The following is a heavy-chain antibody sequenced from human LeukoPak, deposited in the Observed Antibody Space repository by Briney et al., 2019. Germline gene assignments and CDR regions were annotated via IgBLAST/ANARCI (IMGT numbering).Heavy chain of an antibody. Sequence: GGSLRLSCAASGFTFSSYWMSWVRQAPGKGLEWVANIKQDGSEKYYVDSVKGRFTISRDNAKNSLYLQMNSLRAEDTAVYYCARVEIRLGYYYDSSGYSGAFDIWGQGTMVTVSS. CDR3: ARVEIRLGYYYDSSGYSGAFDI. CDR2: IKQDGSEK. J-gene: IGHJ3*02. CDR1: GFTFSSYW. V-gene: IGHV3-7*01. D-gene: IGHD3-22*01.